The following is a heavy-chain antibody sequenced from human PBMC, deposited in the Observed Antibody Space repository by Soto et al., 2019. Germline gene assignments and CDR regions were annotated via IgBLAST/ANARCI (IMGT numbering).Heavy chain of an antibody. D-gene: IGHD6-13*01. CDR3: ARGRSMAAVLTGFDP. CDR2: IIPIFGTA. Sequence: ASVKVSCKASGGTFSSYAISWVRQAPGQGLEWMGGIIPIFGTANYAQKFQGRVTITADESTSTAYMELSSLRSEDTAVYYCARGRSMAAVLTGFDPWGQGTLVTVSS. V-gene: IGHV1-69*13. CDR1: GGTFSSYA. J-gene: IGHJ5*02.